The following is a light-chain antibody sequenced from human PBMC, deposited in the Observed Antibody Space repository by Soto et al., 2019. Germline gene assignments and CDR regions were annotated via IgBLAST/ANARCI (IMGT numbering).Light chain of an antibody. CDR3: CSYAGSSTLYV. V-gene: IGLV2-23*02. CDR1: SSDVGSYNL. J-gene: IGLJ1*01. Sequence: QSVLTQPASVSGSPGQSITISCTGTSSDVGSYNLVSWYQQHPGKVPKLMIYEVSKRPSGVSNRFSGSKSGNTASLTIFGLQAEDEADYYCCSYAGSSTLYVFGTGTKVTVL. CDR2: EVS.